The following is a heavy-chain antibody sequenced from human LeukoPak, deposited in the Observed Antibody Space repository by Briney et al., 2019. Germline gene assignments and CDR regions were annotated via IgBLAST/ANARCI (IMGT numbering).Heavy chain of an antibody. Sequence: YXSWIRXPPGKGLEWIGEINHSGSTNYNPSLKSRVTISVDTSKNQFSLKLSSVTAADTAVYYCARGHSSGYSIDYWGQGTLVTVSS. CDR1: Y. CDR2: INHSGST. J-gene: IGHJ4*02. CDR3: ARGHSSGYSIDY. V-gene: IGHV4-34*01. D-gene: IGHD3-22*01.